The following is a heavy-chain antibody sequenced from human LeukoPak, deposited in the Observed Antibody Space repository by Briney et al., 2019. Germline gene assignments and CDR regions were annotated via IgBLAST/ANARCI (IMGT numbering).Heavy chain of an antibody. Sequence: ASVKVSCKVSGYTLTELSMHWVRQAPGKGPEWLGSFDPEDGETIYAQNFQGRVTMTEDTSSDTAYMELSSLRSEDTAVYYCATGETYSIGDYWGQGTLVTVSS. CDR2: FDPEDGET. D-gene: IGHD2-21*01. J-gene: IGHJ4*02. V-gene: IGHV1-24*01. CDR1: GYTLTELS. CDR3: ATGETYSIGDY.